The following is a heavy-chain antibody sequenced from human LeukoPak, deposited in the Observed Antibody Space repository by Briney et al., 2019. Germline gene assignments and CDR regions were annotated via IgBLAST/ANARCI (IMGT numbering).Heavy chain of an antibody. J-gene: IGHJ6*03. CDR1: GYTFTSYD. D-gene: IGHD3-10*01. V-gene: IGHV1-8*01. Sequence: GSSVKVSCKASGYTFTSYDINWVRQATGQGLEGMGWINPNIVNTGSAQKFQGRVTMTRNTSISTAYMELRSLRSEDTAVYYCAIRHGSVERYYYYYYMDVWGKRTTVTASS. CDR2: INPNIVNT. CDR3: AIRHGSVERYYYYYYMDV.